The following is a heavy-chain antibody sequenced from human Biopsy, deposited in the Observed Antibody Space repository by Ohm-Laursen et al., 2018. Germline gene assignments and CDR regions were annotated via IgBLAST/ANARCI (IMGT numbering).Heavy chain of an antibody. J-gene: IGHJ2*01. CDR2: ISYNERT. CDR3: VREPKTGTAEAWYFDL. CDR1: GASVKTFGYF. Sequence: TLSLTCSVSGASVKTFGYFWAWIRERPGKGLEWIGYISYNERTHYNPSLTSRLAISFDTSNNRISLQLRSVSVADTSVYYCVREPKTGTAEAWYFDLWGRGSPVTVPS. V-gene: IGHV4-31*03. D-gene: IGHD3-9*01.